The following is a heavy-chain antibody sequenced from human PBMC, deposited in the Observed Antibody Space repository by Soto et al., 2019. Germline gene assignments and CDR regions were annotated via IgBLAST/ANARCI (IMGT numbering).Heavy chain of an antibody. J-gene: IGHJ3*01. V-gene: IGHV4-61*01. CDR2: VSYSGAT. CDR1: GGSVSGDKYY. Sequence: QVQLQESVPGLVKPSETLSLTCSVSGGSVSGDKYYWSWIRHSPGKGLEWIGFVSYSGATLYNHSLKSRLSISVDRSKNQFSLRLSSVTASDTALYYCANSPRFAFDFWGQGTTLIVSS. CDR3: ANSPRFAFDF. D-gene: IGHD1-20*01.